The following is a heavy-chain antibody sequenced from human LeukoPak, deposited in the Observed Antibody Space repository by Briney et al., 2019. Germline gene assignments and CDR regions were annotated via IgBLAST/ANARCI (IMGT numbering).Heavy chain of an antibody. D-gene: IGHD3-3*01. Sequence: ASVKVSCKASGYTFTGYYMHWVRQAPGQGLEWMGWINPNSGGTNYAQKFQGRVTMTRDTPISTAYIELSRLRSDDTAVYYCARAEGGTIFGVVISWGQGTLVTVSS. CDR2: INPNSGGT. CDR3: ARAEGGTIFGVVIS. V-gene: IGHV1-2*02. CDR1: GYTFTGYY. J-gene: IGHJ5*02.